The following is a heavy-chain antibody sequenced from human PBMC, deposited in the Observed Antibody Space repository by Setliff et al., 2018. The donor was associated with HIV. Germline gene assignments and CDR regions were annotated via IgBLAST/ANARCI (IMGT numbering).Heavy chain of an antibody. CDR2: IYHSGST. CDR1: GGSISSNSYS. J-gene: IGHJ3*02. V-gene: IGHV4-39*01. Sequence: SETLSLTCTVSGGSISSNSYSWGWIRQPPGKGLEWIGSIYHSGSTYNNPSLKSRVTISVDTSENQFSLKLTSVTAADTAVYYCARTAIDYYESSGYYHDAFDTWGRGSMVTVSS. D-gene: IGHD3-22*01. CDR3: ARTAIDYYESSGYYHDAFDT.